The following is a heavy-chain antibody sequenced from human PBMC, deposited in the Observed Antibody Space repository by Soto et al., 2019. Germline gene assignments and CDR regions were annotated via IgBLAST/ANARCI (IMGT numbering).Heavy chain of an antibody. J-gene: IGHJ4*02. V-gene: IGHV3-21*02. CDR3: ARPRGPRGYDLIDY. Sequence: EVQLVESGGGLVKPGGSLRLACAASGFPFSDYSWNWVRQTPGKGLEWVSSISPSSDSPYYADSVKGRFTISRDNAKNSLFLQMNSLRDEDTAVYYCARPRGPRGYDLIDYWGQGTLVIVSS. CDR1: GFPFSDYS. CDR2: ISPSSDSP. D-gene: IGHD5-12*01.